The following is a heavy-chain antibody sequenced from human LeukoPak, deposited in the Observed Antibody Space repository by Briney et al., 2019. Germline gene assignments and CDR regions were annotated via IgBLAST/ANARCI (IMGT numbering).Heavy chain of an antibody. D-gene: IGHD6-19*01. CDR1: GFTFSSYR. V-gene: IGHV3-21*01. J-gene: IGHJ4*02. CDR3: AREGSGVAGHFDY. Sequence: GGSLRLSCAASGFTFSSYRMNWVRRAPGKGLEWVSSISSSSSYIYYADSVKDRFTISRDNAKNSLYLQMNSLRAEDTAVYYCAREGSGVAGHFDYWGQGTLVTVSS. CDR2: ISSSSSYI.